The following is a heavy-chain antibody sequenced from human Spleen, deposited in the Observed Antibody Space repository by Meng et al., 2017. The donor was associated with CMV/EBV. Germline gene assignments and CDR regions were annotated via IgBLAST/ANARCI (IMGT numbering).Heavy chain of an antibody. D-gene: IGHD3-22*01. CDR3: ARVRGSSGYGGRRFDP. J-gene: IGHJ5*02. CDR1: GYTFTSYD. Sequence: ASVKVSCKASGYTFTSYDINWVRQAPGQGLEWMGWMNPNSGDTDYAKKFQGRVTMTRDTSISTAYMELSRLRSDDTAVYYCARVRGSSGYGGRRFDPWGQGTLVTVSS. V-gene: IGHV1-8*01. CDR2: MNPNSGDT.